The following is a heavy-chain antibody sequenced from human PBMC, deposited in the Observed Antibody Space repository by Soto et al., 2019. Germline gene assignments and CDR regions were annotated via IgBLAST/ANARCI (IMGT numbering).Heavy chain of an antibody. CDR1: GYTFTSYD. D-gene: IGHD3-9*01. J-gene: IGHJ5*02. CDR3: ARGAWYDVLTGYSNNCFDP. V-gene: IGHV1-8*01. CDR2: MNPNSGNT. Sequence: ASVKVSCKASGYTFTSYDINWVRQATGQGLEWMGWMNPNSGNTGYAQKFQGRVTMTRNTSISTAYMELSSLRSEDTAVYYCARGAWYDVLTGYSNNCFDPWGQGTLVTVSS.